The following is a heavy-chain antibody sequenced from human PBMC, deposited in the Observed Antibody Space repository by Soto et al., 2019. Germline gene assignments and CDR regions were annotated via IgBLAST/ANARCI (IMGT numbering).Heavy chain of an antibody. Sequence: PGGSLRLSCAASGFTFGTYGMHWVRQAPGKGLEWVAGTWYDGSVKTYADSVKGRFSISRDNSQNTVYLQMNTLRAGDTAVYYCARADCGGQCPCDYWGQGTLVTVSS. CDR3: ARADCGGQCPCDY. J-gene: IGHJ4*02. CDR2: TWYDGSVK. D-gene: IGHD2-21*01. V-gene: IGHV3-33*01. CDR1: GFTFGTYG.